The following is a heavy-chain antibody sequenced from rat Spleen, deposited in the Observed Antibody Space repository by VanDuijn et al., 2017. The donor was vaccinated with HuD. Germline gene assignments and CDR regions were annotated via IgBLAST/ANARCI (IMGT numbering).Heavy chain of an antibody. D-gene: IGHD2-5*01. CDR2: ISTSGGST. J-gene: IGHJ3*01. CDR3: ATGAILQWFTY. CDR1: GFTFSSFP. Sequence: EVQLVESGGGLVQPGRSMKLSCAASGFTFSSFPMAWVRQAPTKGLEWVATISTSGGSTYYRDSVKGRFTISRDNAQSTLYLQMDSLRSEDTATYYCATGAILQWFTYWGQGTLVTVSS. V-gene: IGHV5-46*01.